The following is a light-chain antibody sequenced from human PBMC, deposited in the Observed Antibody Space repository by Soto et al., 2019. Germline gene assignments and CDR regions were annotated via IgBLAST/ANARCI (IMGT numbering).Light chain of an antibody. V-gene: IGLV1-40*01. CDR1: SSNIGAGYD. CDR2: GDT. Sequence: QSVLTQPPSVSGAPGQRVTISCTGSSSNIGAGYDVHWYQQLPGTAPKLLIYGDTNRPSGVPDRFSASKSGTSASLAITGLQAEDEADYYCPSYDSSLSGYVFGTGTKVTVL. J-gene: IGLJ1*01. CDR3: PSYDSSLSGYV.